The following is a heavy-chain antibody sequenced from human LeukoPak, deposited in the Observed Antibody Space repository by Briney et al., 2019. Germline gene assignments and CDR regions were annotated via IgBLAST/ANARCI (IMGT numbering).Heavy chain of an antibody. D-gene: IGHD3-16*01. J-gene: IGHJ5*02. CDR3: TRDGSELGSYTSGDWFDP. V-gene: IGHV3-7*03. Sequence: GGSLRLSCAASGFTFTTYWMSWVRQAPGKGLEWVANMKPDGSEIFYVDSVKGRFTISRDNAMNTLYLQMNSLKTEDTAVYYCTRDGSELGSYTSGDWFDPWGQGTLVTVSS. CDR1: GFTFTTYW. CDR2: MKPDGSEI.